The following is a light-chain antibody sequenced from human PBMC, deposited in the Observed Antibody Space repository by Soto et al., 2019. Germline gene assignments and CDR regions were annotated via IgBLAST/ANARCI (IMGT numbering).Light chain of an antibody. Sequence: EIVLTQSPGTLSLSPGERATLSCRASQSVSSSYLAWYQQKPGQAPRLLLYGASSRATGIPDRVSGSGSGTDFTLTISRLEPEDFAVYYCQQYGSSRWTFGQGTKVEIK. CDR3: QQYGSSRWT. CDR1: QSVSSSY. CDR2: GAS. V-gene: IGKV3-20*01. J-gene: IGKJ1*01.